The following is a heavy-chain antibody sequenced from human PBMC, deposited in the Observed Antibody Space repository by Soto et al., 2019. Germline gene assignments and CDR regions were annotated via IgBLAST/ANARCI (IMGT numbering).Heavy chain of an antibody. CDR2: MHYTGFS. J-gene: IGHJ5*02. Sequence: SETLFLTCAFSGDSVTSNYLTRIRQSPEKGLEWIGYMHYTGFSFYNPSLKSRVAMSVDKSKNEFTLQLTSVTAADTAVYYCARVAGSNYDFWSGYYTNSWFDPWGQGTLVTVSS. CDR3: ARVAGSNYDFWSGYYTNSWFDP. D-gene: IGHD3-3*01. CDR1: GDSVTSNY. V-gene: IGHV4-59*02.